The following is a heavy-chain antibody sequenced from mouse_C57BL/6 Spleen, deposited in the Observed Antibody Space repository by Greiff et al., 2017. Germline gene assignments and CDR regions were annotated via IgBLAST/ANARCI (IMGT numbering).Heavy chain of an antibody. CDR3: ARQGYGPYFDY. J-gene: IGHJ2*01. V-gene: IGHV1-26*01. D-gene: IGHD1-1*02. CDR2: INPNNGGT. Sequence: VQLQQSGPELVKPGASVKISCKASGYTFTDYYMNWVKQSHGKSLEWIGDINPNNGGTSYNQKFKGKATLTVDKSSSTAYMELRSLTSEDSAVYYCARQGYGPYFDYWGQGTTLTVSS. CDR1: GYTFTDYY.